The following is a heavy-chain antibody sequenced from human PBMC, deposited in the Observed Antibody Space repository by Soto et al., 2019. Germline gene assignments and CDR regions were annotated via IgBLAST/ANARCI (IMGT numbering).Heavy chain of an antibody. J-gene: IGHJ6*02. CDR2: ISSSSSTI. CDR3: ARDLGALNYGGNSLPHYYYGMDV. CDR1: GFSFSSYS. V-gene: IGHV3-48*02. D-gene: IGHD4-17*01. Sequence: EVQLVESGGGLVQPGGSLRLSCAASGFSFSSYSMNWVRQAPGKGLEWVSYISSSSSTIYYADSVKGRFTISRDNAKKSLYLQMTSLRDEDTAVYYCARDLGALNYGGNSLPHYYYGMDVWGQGTTVTVSS.